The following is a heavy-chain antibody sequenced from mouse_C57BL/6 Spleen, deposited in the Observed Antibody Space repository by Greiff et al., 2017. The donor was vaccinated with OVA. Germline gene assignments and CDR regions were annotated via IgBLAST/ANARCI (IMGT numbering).Heavy chain of an antibody. Sequence: QVQLQQPGAELVKPGASVKVSCKASGYTFTSYWMHWVKQRPGQGLEWIGRINPSDSDTNYNQKFKGKATLTVDKSSSTAYMQLSSLTSEASAVYYYAMCDGYYSYYFDYWGKGTTLTVSS. CDR1: GYTFTSYW. CDR2: INPSDSDT. D-gene: IGHD2-3*01. J-gene: IGHJ2*01. V-gene: IGHV1-74*01. CDR3: AMCDGYYSYYFDY.